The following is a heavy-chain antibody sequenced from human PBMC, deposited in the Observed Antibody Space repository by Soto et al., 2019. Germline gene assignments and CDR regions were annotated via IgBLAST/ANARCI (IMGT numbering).Heavy chain of an antibody. J-gene: IGHJ5*02. CDR2: ISAYNGNT. CDR3: VRDQLGYCSGGSCYPGWFDP. CDR1: GYTFTSYG. D-gene: IGHD2-15*01. V-gene: IGHV1-18*01. Sequence: ASVKVSCKASGYTFTSYGISWVRQAPGQGLEWMGWISAYNGNTNYAQKLQGRVTMTTETSTSTAYMELRSLRSDDTAVYYCVRDQLGYCSGGSCYPGWFDPWG.